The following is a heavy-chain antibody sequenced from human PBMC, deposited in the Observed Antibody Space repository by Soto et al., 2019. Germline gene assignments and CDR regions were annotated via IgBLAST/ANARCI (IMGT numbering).Heavy chain of an antibody. CDR3: AGLRGYAGSPIDY. Sequence: SETLSLTCTVSGGSIISGYWSWIRQPPGKGLEWIGYISYSGNTNYNPSLKSRVTMSLDTPKNQFSLRLSSVTTADTAVYYCAGLRGYAGSPIDYWGQGTLVTVSS. J-gene: IGHJ4*02. V-gene: IGHV4-59*01. CDR1: GGSIISGY. D-gene: IGHD2-15*01. CDR2: ISYSGNT.